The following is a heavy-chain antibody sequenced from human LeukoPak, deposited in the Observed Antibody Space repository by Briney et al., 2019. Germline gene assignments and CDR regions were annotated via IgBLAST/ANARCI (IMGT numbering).Heavy chain of an antibody. CDR1: GYTFTGYY. Sequence: ASVKVSCKASGYTFTGYYMHWVRQAPGQGLELMGWINPNSGGTNYAQRFKGRVTMTRDTSISTAYMELSSLRSDDTAVYYCARVRIVGATNGLAYWGQGTLVTVSS. CDR3: ARVRIVGATNGLAY. J-gene: IGHJ4*02. V-gene: IGHV1-2*02. D-gene: IGHD1-26*01. CDR2: INPNSGGT.